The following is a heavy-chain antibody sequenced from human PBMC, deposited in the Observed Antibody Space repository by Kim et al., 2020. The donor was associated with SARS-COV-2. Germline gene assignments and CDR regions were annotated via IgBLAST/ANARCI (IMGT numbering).Heavy chain of an antibody. Sequence: ADSVKGRFTISRDNAKNSLYLQMNSLRAEDTAVYYCARDNGQPPRYYFDYWGQGTLVTVSS. V-gene: IGHV3-48*03. CDR3: ARDNGQPPRYYFDY. J-gene: IGHJ4*02.